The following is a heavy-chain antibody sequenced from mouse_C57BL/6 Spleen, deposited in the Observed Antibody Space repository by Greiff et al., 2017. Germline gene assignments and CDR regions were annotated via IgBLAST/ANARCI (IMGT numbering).Heavy chain of an antibody. J-gene: IGHJ1*03. CDR2: IDPADGET. CDR1: GFNIKDYY. V-gene: IGHV14-2*01. CDR3: ASSVIDGYHWYFDV. D-gene: IGHD2-3*01. Sequence: VQLQQSGAELVKPGASVKLSCTASGFNIKDYYMHWVKQRTEQGLEWIGRIDPADGETKYAQKFQGKATITAATSSNTAYRQLSSLTSEDTAVYYCASSVIDGYHWYFDVWGTGTTVTVSS.